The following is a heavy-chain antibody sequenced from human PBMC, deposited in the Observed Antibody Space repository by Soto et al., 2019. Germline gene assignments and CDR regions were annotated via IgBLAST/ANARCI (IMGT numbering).Heavy chain of an antibody. CDR3: VEGWNDF. CDR1: GFMFSSAW. D-gene: IGHD1-1*01. J-gene: IGHJ4*02. Sequence: EVQVVESGGDLVEPGGSLRLSCVTSGFMFSSAWMSWVRQAPGKGLEWVARIKSTKDGGARDYAAPVNGRFSISRDDSKSTVYLQMNILRVDDTALYYCVEGWNDFWGQGTLVTVSS. CDR2: IKSTKDGGAR. V-gene: IGHV3-15*01.